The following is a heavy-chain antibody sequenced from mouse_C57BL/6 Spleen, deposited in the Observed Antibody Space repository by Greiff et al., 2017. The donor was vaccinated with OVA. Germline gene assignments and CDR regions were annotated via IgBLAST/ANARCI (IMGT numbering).Heavy chain of an antibody. J-gene: IGHJ3*01. CDR3: AREGGYDYGWSWFAY. D-gene: IGHD2-4*01. V-gene: IGHV1-53*01. CDR2: INPSHGGT. CDR1: GYTFTSYW. Sequence: VQLQQPGTELVKPGASVKLSCKASGYTFTSYWMHWVKQRPGQGLAWIGNINPSHGGTHSNEKFQNKATLTVDQSSSTAYMQLRSLTSEDSYVYYCAREGGYDYGWSWFAYWGQGTLVTVSA.